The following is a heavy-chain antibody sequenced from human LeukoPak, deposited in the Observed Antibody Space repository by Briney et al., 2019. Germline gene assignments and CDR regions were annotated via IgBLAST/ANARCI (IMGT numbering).Heavy chain of an antibody. D-gene: IGHD1-26*01. J-gene: IGHJ3*02. V-gene: IGHV3-23*01. CDR2: NNGSGGST. CDR1: GFTFSSYA. Sequence: QPGGSLRLSCAASGFTFSSYAMSWVRQAPGKGLEWVSANNGSGGSTYYADSVKGRFTISRDSSKNTLYLQMNSLRAEDTAVYYCARLIVGGAFDIWGQGTMVTVSS. CDR3: ARLIVGGAFDI.